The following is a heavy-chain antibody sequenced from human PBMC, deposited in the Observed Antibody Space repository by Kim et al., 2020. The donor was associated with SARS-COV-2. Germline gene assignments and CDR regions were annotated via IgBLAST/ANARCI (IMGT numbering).Heavy chain of an antibody. V-gene: IGHV3-21*01. CDR1: GFTFSSYS. D-gene: IGHD3-22*01. CDR2: ISSSSSYI. CDR3: ARGGFSYDNSGPSRDAYDI. J-gene: IGHJ3*02. Sequence: GGSLRLSCAASGFTFSSYSMNWVRQAPGKGLEWVSSISSSSSYIYYADSVKGRFTISRDNAKNSLYLQINSLRAEATAVYYCARGGFSYDNSGPSRDAYDIWGQETMVTVSS.